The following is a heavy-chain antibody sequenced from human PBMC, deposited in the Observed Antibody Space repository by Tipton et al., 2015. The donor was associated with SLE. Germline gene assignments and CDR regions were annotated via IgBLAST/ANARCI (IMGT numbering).Heavy chain of an antibody. J-gene: IGHJ4*02. CDR2: LSGSGGTT. CDR1: GFTFSSYA. V-gene: IGHV3-23*01. Sequence: SLRLSCAASGFTFSSYAMSWVRQAPGKGLEWVSTLSGSGGTTYYADSVKGRFTMSRDNSKNTLYLQMNSLRAEDTAVYYCARDEGGNDYWGQGTLVTVSS. CDR3: ARDEGGNDY. D-gene: IGHD1-26*01.